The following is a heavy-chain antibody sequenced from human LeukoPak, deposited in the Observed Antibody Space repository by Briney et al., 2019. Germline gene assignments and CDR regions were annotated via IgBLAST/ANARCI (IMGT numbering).Heavy chain of an antibody. CDR1: GYSFTSFW. CDR2: IYPGDSDT. D-gene: IGHD1/OR15-1a*01. CDR3: ATSESQTKFDY. Sequence: GESLKISCKGSGYSFTSFWIAWVRQMPGKGLECMGIIYPGDSDTRYSPSFQGQVTISADKSISTAYLQWSSLKASDTAMYYCATSESQTKFDYWGQGTLVTVSS. J-gene: IGHJ4*02. V-gene: IGHV5-51*01.